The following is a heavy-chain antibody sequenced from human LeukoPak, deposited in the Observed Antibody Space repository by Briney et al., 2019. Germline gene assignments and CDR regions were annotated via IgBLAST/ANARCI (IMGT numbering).Heavy chain of an antibody. V-gene: IGHV1-46*01. D-gene: IGHD1-7*01. Sequence: ASVKVSCKASGYTFTSYYMHWVRQAPGQGLEWMGIINPSGGSTSYAQKFQGRVTMTRDMSTSTVYMELSSLRSEDTAVYYCARELVGFRSANYALDYWGQGTLVTVSS. J-gene: IGHJ4*02. CDR1: GYTFTSYY. CDR2: INPSGGST. CDR3: ARELVGFRSANYALDY.